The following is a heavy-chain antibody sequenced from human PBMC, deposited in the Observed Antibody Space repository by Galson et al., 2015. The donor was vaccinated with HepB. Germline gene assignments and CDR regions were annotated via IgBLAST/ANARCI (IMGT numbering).Heavy chain of an antibody. J-gene: IGHJ6*02. V-gene: IGHV1-69*13. Sequence: SVKVSCKASGGTFNSYAISWGRQAPGQGLEWLGGTIAIFNTVNSAQKFPGKGPVTADQDTSPAYMALSRRTSDDTAVYYCAGRDIVVVPAATRAGNYGMDVWGQGTTVSVSS. CDR3: AGRDIVVVPAATRAGNYGMDV. D-gene: IGHD2-15*01. CDR2: TIAIFNTV. CDR1: GGTFNSYA.